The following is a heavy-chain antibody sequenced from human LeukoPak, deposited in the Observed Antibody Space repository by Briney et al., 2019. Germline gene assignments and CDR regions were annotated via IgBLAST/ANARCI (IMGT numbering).Heavy chain of an antibody. CDR1: GFTFSSNW. V-gene: IGHV3-74*01. Sequence: GGSLRLSCAASGFTFSSNWMHCVRQGPGKGLVWVSRINPDGSRTDYAGSVKGRFTISRDNAKNTLSLEMNSLGDEDTAVYYCSRDFNGRNDFWGQGTLVTVSS. J-gene: IGHJ4*02. CDR3: SRDFNGRNDF. D-gene: IGHD1-14*01. CDR2: INPDGSRT.